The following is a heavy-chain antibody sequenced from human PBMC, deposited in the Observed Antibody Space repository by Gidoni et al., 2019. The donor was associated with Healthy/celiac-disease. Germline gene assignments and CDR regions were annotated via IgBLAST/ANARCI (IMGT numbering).Heavy chain of an antibody. Sequence: QLQLQESGPGLVKPSETLSLTCTVSGGSISSSSYYWGWIRQPPGKGLEWIGSIYYSGSTYYNPSLKSRVTISVDTSKNQFSLKLSSVTAADTAVYYCARVWFGEGFDPWGQGTLVTVSS. CDR3: ARVWFGEGFDP. V-gene: IGHV4-39*01. CDR1: GGSISSSSYY. CDR2: IYYSGST. D-gene: IGHD3-10*01. J-gene: IGHJ5*02.